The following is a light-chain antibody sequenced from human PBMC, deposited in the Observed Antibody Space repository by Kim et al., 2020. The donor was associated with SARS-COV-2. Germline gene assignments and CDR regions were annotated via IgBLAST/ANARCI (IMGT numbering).Light chain of an antibody. CDR3: QSYDSSLSGWV. V-gene: IGLV1-40*01. Sequence: HRVPISCTGGSSNIGAGYDVHWYQQLPGTAPKLLIYGNSNRPSGVPDRFSGSKSGTSASLAITGLQAEDEADYYCQSYDSSLSGWVFGGGTQLTVL. CDR1: SSNIGAGYD. J-gene: IGLJ3*02. CDR2: GNS.